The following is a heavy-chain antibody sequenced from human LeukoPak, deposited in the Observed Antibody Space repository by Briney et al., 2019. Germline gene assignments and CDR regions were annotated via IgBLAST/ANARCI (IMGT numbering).Heavy chain of an antibody. CDR1: GFTFSSYA. V-gene: IGHV3-23*01. D-gene: IGHD6-13*01. CDR3: AKDSSWGLFDY. J-gene: IGHJ4*02. CDR2: LSGSGYST. Sequence: GGSLRLSCAASGFTFSSYAMNWVRQAPGKGLEWVSALSGSGYSTYYADSVKGRFTISRDNSKNTLYLQMISLRAEDTAVYYCAKDSSWGLFDYWGQGTLVTVSS.